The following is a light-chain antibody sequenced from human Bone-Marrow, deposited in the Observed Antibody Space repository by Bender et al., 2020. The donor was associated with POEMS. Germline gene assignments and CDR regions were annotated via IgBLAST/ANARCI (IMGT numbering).Light chain of an antibody. V-gene: IGLV2-11*01. Sequence: QSALTQPRSVSGYPGQSVTISCTGTSSDVGGYNYVSWYQHHPGKAPKFIIYDVTERSAGVPDRFSGSKSGNTAYLTISGLQTEDEADYYCCSFAGPYTLYVFGTGTKVTVL. J-gene: IGLJ1*01. CDR3: CSFAGPYTLYV. CDR1: SSDVGGYNY. CDR2: DVT.